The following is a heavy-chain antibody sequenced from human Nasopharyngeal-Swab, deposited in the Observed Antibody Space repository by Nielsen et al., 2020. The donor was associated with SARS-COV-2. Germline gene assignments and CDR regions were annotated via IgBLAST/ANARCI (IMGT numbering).Heavy chain of an antibody. CDR1: GFTFSSYA. CDR3: ARHQGSSGWFFFDF. Sequence: GESLKISCAAPGFTFSSYAMSWVRQAPGKGLEWVSAISTGAVSTFYAASVKGRFTISRDDSRTTLYLQMNSLRAEDTAVYYCARHQGSSGWFFFDFWGQGTLVTVSS. V-gene: IGHV3-23*01. CDR2: ISTGAVST. J-gene: IGHJ4*02. D-gene: IGHD6-19*01.